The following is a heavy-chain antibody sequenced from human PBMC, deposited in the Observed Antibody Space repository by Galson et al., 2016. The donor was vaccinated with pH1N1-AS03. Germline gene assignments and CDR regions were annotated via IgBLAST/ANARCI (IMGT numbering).Heavy chain of an antibody. J-gene: IGHJ1*01. CDR3: ARDGPGIVRANAH. D-gene: IGHD1-14*01. V-gene: IGHV1-69*13. Sequence: SVKVSCKASGDSFSSYAFTWVRLAPGQGLEWMGGIIPIFGKPQYAQKFQGRVTITADEPTTTVYMDLSSLISGDTAMYYCARDGPGIVRANAHWGQGTLVTVSS. CDR1: GDSFSSYA. CDR2: IIPIFGKP.